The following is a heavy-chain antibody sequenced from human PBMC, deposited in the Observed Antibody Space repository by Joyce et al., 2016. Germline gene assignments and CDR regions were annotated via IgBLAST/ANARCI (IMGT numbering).Heavy chain of an antibody. Sequence: QVQLEQSGAEVKKPGSSVKVSCKTSGDIFNAYGINWVRQAPGQGLEWLGGIVPMSATTDYEQKFRGRLTISAHEPTSTVYMELSSLRADDTGTYYCARGRGDDFWSCYYGSIDYWGQGTLVSVSS. CDR2: IVPMSATT. CDR1: GDIFNAYG. D-gene: IGHD3-3*01. V-gene: IGHV1-69*01. J-gene: IGHJ4*02. CDR3: ARGRGDDFWSCYYGSIDY.